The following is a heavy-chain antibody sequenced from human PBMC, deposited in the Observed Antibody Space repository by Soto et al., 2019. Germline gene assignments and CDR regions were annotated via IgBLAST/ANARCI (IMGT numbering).Heavy chain of an antibody. CDR1: GFTFSSYG. Sequence: GGSLRLSCAASGFTFSSYGMHWVRQAPGKGLEWVAVISYDGSNKYYADSVKGRFTISRDNSKNTLYLQMNSLRAEDTAVYYCARGLRKNVCGVGDYYYYMDVWGKGTTVTVSS. CDR3: ARGLRKNVCGVGDYYYYMDV. CDR2: ISYDGSNK. J-gene: IGHJ6*03. D-gene: IGHD3-3*01. V-gene: IGHV3-30*03.